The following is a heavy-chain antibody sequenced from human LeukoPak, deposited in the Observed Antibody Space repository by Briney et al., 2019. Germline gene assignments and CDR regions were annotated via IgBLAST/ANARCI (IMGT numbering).Heavy chain of an antibody. CDR2: IYPGDSDT. Sequence: GESLKISCKGSGYSFTSYWIGWVRQMPGKGPEWMGIIYPGDSDTRYSPSFQGQVTISADKSISTAYLQWSSLKASDTAMYYCAILSRDDYGDYVISWYFDSWGQGTLVTVSS. CDR3: AILSRDDYGDYVISWYFDS. D-gene: IGHD4-17*01. V-gene: IGHV5-51*01. J-gene: IGHJ4*02. CDR1: GYSFTSYW.